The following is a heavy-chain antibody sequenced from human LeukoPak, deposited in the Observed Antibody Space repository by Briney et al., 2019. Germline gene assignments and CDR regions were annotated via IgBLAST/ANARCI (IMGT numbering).Heavy chain of an antibody. CDR1: GGTFSSYA. CDR2: IIPLFGTA. J-gene: IGHJ4*02. Sequence: GASVKVSCKASGGTFSSYAISWVRQAPGQGLDWMGGIIPLFGTAHYAQKFQGRVTITADESTSTAYIELRSLRSEDTAVYYCARVWGHGSSGYYPFWGQGTLVTVSS. D-gene: IGHD3-22*01. CDR3: ARVWGHGSSGYYPF. V-gene: IGHV1-69*13.